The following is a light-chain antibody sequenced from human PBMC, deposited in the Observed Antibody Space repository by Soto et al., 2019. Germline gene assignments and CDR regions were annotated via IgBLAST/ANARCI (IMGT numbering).Light chain of an antibody. CDR2: GAS. J-gene: IGKJ1*01. Sequence: EIVLTQSPATLSLSPGERATLSCRASQSVRNNYLAWYQQRPGQAPRLLIYGASNRATGIPDRFSGSGSGTDFTLTISRLEPEDFAVYYCQQYGSSPRTFGQGTKVDIK. CDR1: QSVRNNY. V-gene: IGKV3-20*01. CDR3: QQYGSSPRT.